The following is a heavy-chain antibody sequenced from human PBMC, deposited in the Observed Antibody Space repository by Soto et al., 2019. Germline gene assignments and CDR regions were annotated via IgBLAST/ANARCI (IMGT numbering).Heavy chain of an antibody. CDR2: IYYSGST. CDR3: ARSPVAPSLIPYTFDY. Sequence: SETLSLTCTVSGGSISSSSYYWGWIRQPPGKGLEWIGSIYYSGSTYYNPSLKSRVTISVDTSKNQFSLKLSSVTAADTAVYYCARSPVAPSLIPYTFDYWGQGTLVTVS. V-gene: IGHV4-39*01. J-gene: IGHJ4*02. D-gene: IGHD2-21*01. CDR1: GGSISSSSYY.